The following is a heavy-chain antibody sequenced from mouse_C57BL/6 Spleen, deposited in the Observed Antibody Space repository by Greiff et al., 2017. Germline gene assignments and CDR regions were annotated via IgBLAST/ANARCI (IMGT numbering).Heavy chain of an antibody. Sequence: EVQLQQSGPELVKPGASVKIPCKASGYTFTDYNMDWVKQSHGKSLEWIGDINPNNGGTIYNQKFKGKATLTVDKSSSTAYMELRSLTSEDTAVYYGARRLLLRSLYFDYWGQGTTLTVSS. V-gene: IGHV1-18*01. CDR2: INPNNGGT. CDR3: ARRLLLRSLYFDY. D-gene: IGHD1-1*01. CDR1: GYTFTDYN. J-gene: IGHJ2*01.